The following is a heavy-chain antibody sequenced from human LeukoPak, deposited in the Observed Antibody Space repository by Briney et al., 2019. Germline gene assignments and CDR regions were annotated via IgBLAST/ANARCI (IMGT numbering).Heavy chain of an antibody. V-gene: IGHV1-69*05. Sequence: GASVKVSCKASGGTFSSYAISWVRQAPGQGLEWMGGIIPIFGTANYAQKFQGRVTITTDESTSTAYMELSSLRSEDTAVYYCPLTPRNSNDVDYWGQGNLVTVSS. CDR1: GGTFSSYA. D-gene: IGHD1-1*01. CDR2: IIPIFGTA. CDR3: PLTPRNSNDVDY. J-gene: IGHJ4*02.